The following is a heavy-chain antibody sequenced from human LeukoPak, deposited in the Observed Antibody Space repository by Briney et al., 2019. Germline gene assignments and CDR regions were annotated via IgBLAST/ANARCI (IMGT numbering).Heavy chain of an antibody. Sequence: GGSLRLSCTVSGFSLSSYALSWVRRAPGKGLEWVSATSSSDAGKYYADSVRGRFTISRDNSRNTMYLQMNSLRVEDAAVYYCARVRDHDAFDIWGQGTMVTVSS. CDR3: ARVRDHDAFDI. V-gene: IGHV3-23*01. J-gene: IGHJ3*02. CDR2: TSSSDAGK. CDR1: GFSLSSYA.